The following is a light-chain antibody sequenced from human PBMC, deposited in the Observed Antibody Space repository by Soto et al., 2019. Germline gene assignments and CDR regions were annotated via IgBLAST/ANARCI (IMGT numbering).Light chain of an antibody. V-gene: IGKV1-9*01. Sequence: IQLTQSPSSLSASVGDRVTITCRASQGISSYLAWYQQKPGKAPKFLIYAASTLQRGVPSRFSGSGSGTDFPLNISSLQPEDVATYFCQQLNSYPPTFGQGTELEIK. J-gene: IGKJ2*01. CDR3: QQLNSYPPT. CDR2: AAS. CDR1: QGISSY.